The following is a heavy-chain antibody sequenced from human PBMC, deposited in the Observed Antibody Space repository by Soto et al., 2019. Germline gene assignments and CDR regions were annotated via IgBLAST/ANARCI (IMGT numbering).Heavy chain of an antibody. CDR1: GGSISSSSYY. V-gene: IGHV4-39*01. CDR2: IYYSGST. Sequence: TSETLSLTCTVSGGSISSSSYYWGWIRQPPGKGLEWIGSIYYSGSTYYNPSLKSRVTISVDTSKNQFSLKLSSVTAADTAVYYCARRDQAYYYDSSGYYERNWFDPWGQGTLVTVSS. J-gene: IGHJ5*02. D-gene: IGHD3-22*01. CDR3: ARRDQAYYYDSSGYYERNWFDP.